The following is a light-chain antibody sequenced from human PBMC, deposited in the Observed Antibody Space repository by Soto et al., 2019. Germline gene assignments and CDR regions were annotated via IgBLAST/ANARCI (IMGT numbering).Light chain of an antibody. Sequence: EIVLTQSPATLSLSPGERATLSCRASQSVSSYLAWYQQKPGQAPRLLIYAASNRATGIPARFSGSGSGTDFTLTISSLEPEDFAVYYCQQRSNWGGTFGQGTKLEIK. V-gene: IGKV3-11*01. J-gene: IGKJ2*02. CDR2: AAS. CDR1: QSVSSY. CDR3: QQRSNWGGT.